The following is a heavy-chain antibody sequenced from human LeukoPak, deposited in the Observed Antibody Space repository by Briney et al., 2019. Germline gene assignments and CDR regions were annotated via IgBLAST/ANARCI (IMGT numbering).Heavy chain of an antibody. J-gene: IGHJ4*02. D-gene: IGHD3-10*01. Sequence: GGSLRLSCAASGFTFNSYTMTWVRQAPGKGLEWVSTISGSGGTTFYADSVKGRFTISRDNSKNTVYLQMSSLRPEDTAVYFCAKELYFGSGSYPDYWGQGTLVRVPS. CDR1: GFTFNSYT. CDR3: AKELYFGSGSYPDY. CDR2: ISGSGGTT. V-gene: IGHV3-23*01.